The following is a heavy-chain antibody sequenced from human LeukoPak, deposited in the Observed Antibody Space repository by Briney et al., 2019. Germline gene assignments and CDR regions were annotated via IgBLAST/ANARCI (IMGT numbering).Heavy chain of an antibody. CDR1: GFPFSDAW. D-gene: IGHD6-13*01. V-gene: IGHV3-15*05. CDR2: IKGRRDGGTT. CDR3: TGSSWATNDY. Sequence: PGGSLRLSCAASGFPFSDAWMSCVRQAPGKGLEWVGRIKGRRDGGTTEYDAPVKDRFTISRDDLKNTLYLQMNSLKTEDTAVYFCTGSSWATNDYWGQGTLVTVSS. J-gene: IGHJ4*02.